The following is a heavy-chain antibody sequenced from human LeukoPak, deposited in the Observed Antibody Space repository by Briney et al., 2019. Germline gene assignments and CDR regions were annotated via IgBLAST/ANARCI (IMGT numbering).Heavy chain of an antibody. CDR3: ARVSYQLLWYFDY. CDR1: GYTFTSYG. J-gene: IGHJ4*02. V-gene: IGHV1-18*01. CDR2: ISAYNGNT. D-gene: IGHD2-2*01. Sequence: ASVKVSCKASGYTFTSYGISWVRQAPGQGLEWMGWISAYNGNTNYAQKLQGRVTMTTDTSTSTAYTELRSLRSDDTAVYYCARVSYQLLWYFDYWGQGTLVTVSS.